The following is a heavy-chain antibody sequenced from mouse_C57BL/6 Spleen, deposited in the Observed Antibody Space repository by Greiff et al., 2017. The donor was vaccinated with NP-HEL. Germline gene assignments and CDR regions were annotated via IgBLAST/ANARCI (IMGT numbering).Heavy chain of an antibody. J-gene: IGHJ3*01. CDR2: IYPGDGDT. D-gene: IGHD2-1*01. V-gene: IGHV1-82*01. CDR3: ARPHYGNYEGFAY. Sequence: VQLQESGPELVKPGASVKISCKASGYAFSSSWMNWVKQRPGKGLEWIGRIYPGDGDTNYNGKFKGKATLTADKSSSTAYRQLSSLTSEDSAVYFCARPHYGNYEGFAYWGQGTLVTVSA. CDR1: GYAFSSSW.